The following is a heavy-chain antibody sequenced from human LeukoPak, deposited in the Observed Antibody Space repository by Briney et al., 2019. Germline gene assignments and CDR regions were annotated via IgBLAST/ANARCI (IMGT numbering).Heavy chain of an antibody. Sequence: GRSVGLSCAASEFTFDDYAMHWVRQAPGRGLEWVSGINSNSDGIDYADSVKGRFTISRDNAKHSLYLQMNSLRAEDTAVYYCATEYCSRTSCPNAGFDIWGQGTLVTVSS. D-gene: IGHD2-2*01. CDR3: ATEYCSRTSCPNAGFDI. CDR2: INSNSDGI. CDR1: EFTFDDYA. J-gene: IGHJ3*02. V-gene: IGHV3-9*01.